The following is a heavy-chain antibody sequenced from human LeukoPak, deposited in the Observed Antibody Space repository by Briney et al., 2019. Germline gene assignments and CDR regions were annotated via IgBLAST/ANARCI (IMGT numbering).Heavy chain of an antibody. V-gene: IGHV4-59*01. CDR2: IYYSGST. CDR1: GGSISSYY. D-gene: IGHD1-7*01. J-gene: IGHJ6*02. Sequence: PSETLSLTCTVSGGSISSYYWSWIRQPPGKGLEWIGYIYYSGSTNYNPSLKSRVTISVDTSKNQFTLKLSSVTAADTAVYYCARDNWNYGSSMDVWGQGTTVTVSS. CDR3: ARDNWNYGSSMDV.